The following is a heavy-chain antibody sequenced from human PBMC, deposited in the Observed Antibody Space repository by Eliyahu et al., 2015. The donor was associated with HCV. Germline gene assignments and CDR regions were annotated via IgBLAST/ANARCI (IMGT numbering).Heavy chain of an antibody. CDR3: ARENWSFDY. J-gene: IGHJ4*02. CDR2: INTSGNT. V-gene: IGHV4-4*07. Sequence: VXGASXNINXWTWIRQPAGKGPEWIGRINTSGNTRYNPSLKSRVTMSLDTSKNQFSLKLSSVTAADTAVYYCARENWSFDYWGPGILVTVSS. D-gene: IGHD1-1*01. CDR1: GASXNINX.